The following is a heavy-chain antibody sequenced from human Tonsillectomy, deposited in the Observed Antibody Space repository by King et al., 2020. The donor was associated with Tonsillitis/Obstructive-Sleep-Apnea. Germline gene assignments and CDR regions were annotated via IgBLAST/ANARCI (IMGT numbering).Heavy chain of an antibody. V-gene: IGHV3-53*01. J-gene: IGHJ3*02. CDR1: GFTVSSNY. CDR2: IYSGGST. Sequence: QLVQSGGGLIQPGGSLRLSCAASGFTVSSNYMSWVRQAPGKGLEWVSVIYSGGSTYYADSVKGRFTISRDNTKNTLYLQMNSLRAEDTAVYYCAKLLGLTARSAFDIWGQGTMVTVSS. D-gene: IGHD3-16*01. CDR3: AKLLGLTARSAFDI.